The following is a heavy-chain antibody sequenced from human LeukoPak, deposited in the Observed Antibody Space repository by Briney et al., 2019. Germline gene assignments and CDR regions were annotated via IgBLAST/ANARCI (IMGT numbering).Heavy chain of an antibody. V-gene: IGHV4-39*01. CDR2: IFYSGST. CDR3: ARHVRPMVEKFEFDP. J-gene: IGHJ5*02. D-gene: IGHD3-10*01. CDR1: GASMSTTYYY. Sequence: SETLSLTCTVSGASMSTTYYYWGWIRQPPGTGLEWIGSIFYSGSTYYNPSLKSRVTMSVDTSKNQFSLKVSSVTAADTAVYYCARHVRPMVEKFEFDPWGQGTLVTVSS.